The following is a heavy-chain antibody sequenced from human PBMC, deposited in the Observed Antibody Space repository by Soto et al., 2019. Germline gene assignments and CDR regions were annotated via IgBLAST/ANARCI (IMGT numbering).Heavy chain of an antibody. CDR1: GYTFTSYG. CDR2: ISAYNGNT. J-gene: IGHJ4*02. Sequence: ASVKLSCKASGYTFTSYGISWVRQAPGQGLEWMGWISAYNGNTNYAQKLQGRVTMTTDTSTSTAYMELRSLRSDDTAVYYCARTPYYYGSGSFDFDYWGQGTLVTVSS. V-gene: IGHV1-18*01. D-gene: IGHD3-10*01. CDR3: ARTPYYYGSGSFDFDY.